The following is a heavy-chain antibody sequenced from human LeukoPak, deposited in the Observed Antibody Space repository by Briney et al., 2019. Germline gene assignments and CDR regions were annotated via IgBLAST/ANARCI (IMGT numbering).Heavy chain of an antibody. CDR2: IYYSGST. J-gene: IGHJ3*02. CDR1: GGSISSGDYY. Sequence: SETLSLTCTVSGGSISSGDYYWSWIRQPPGKGLEWIGYIYYSGSTYYNPSLKSRVTISVDTSKNQFSLKLSSVTAADTAVYYCARHAIVVVIAISPDAFDIWGQGTMVTVSS. D-gene: IGHD2-21*01. V-gene: IGHV4-30-4*08. CDR3: ARHAIVVVIAISPDAFDI.